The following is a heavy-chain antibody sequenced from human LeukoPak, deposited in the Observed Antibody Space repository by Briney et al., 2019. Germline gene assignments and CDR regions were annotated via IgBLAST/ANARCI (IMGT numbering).Heavy chain of an antibody. CDR2: ISSSSSTI. J-gene: IGHJ4*02. D-gene: IGHD5-12*01. Sequence: GGSLRLSCAASGFTFSNYNMNWVRQAPGKGLEWVSYISSSSSTIYYADSVKGRFTLSRDNAKNSLYLHMNSLSAEDRAVYYCARGVMGVATPFCDYWGQGTGVTVST. CDR3: ARGVMGVATPFCDY. CDR1: GFTFSNYN. V-gene: IGHV3-48*01.